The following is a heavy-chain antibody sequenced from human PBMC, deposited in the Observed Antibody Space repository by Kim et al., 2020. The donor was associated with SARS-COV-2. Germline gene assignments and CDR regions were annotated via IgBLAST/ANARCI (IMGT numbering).Heavy chain of an antibody. CDR3: ARAPLGIVVVPTRGRDWFDP. V-gene: IGHV4-34*01. CDR1: GGSFSGYY. J-gene: IGHJ5*02. CDR2: INHSGST. D-gene: IGHD2-2*01. Sequence: SETLSLTCAVYGGSFSGYYWSWIRQPPGKGLEWIGEINHSGSTNYNPSLKSRVTISVDTSKNQFYLKLSSVTAADTAVYYCARAPLGIVVVPTRGRDWFDPWGQGTLVTVSS.